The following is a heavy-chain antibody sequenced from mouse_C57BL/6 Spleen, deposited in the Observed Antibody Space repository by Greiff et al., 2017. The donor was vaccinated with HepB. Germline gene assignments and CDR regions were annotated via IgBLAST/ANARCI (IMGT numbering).Heavy chain of an antibody. CDR1: GYAFSSSW. CDR2: IYPGDGDT. Sequence: VQLQQSGPELVKPGASVKISCKASGYAFSSSWMNWVKQRPGKGLEWIGRIYPGDGDTNYNGKFKGKATLTADKSSSTAYMQLSSLTSEDSAVYFCARHYYGSSPFDDWGQGTTLTVSS. CDR3: ARHYYGSSPFDD. D-gene: IGHD1-1*01. V-gene: IGHV1-82*01. J-gene: IGHJ2*01.